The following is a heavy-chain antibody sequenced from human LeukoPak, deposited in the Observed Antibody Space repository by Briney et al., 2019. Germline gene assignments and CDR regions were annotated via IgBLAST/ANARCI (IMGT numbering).Heavy chain of an antibody. CDR2: IYPGDCDT. CDR1: GCIFTSYW. J-gene: IGHJ5*02. D-gene: IGHD2-2*01. CDR3: ARHLGRYCSSTSCYPWFDP. V-gene: IGHV5-51*01. Sequence: GESLQISCKASGCIFTSYWIAWVRQMPGKGLEWMGMIYPGDCDTRYSPSFQGQVTISADKSSSTAYLQWSSLKASDTAMYYCARHLGRYCSSTSCYPWFDPWGQGTLVTVSS.